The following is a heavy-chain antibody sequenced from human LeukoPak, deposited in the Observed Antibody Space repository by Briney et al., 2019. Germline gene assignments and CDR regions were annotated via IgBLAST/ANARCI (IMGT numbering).Heavy chain of an antibody. D-gene: IGHD1-26*01. Sequence: GGSLRLSCTASGFSFDDYTMHWVRQAPGKGLEWVSLISWDGGSTYYGVSVKGRFTISRDNSKNTLYLQMNSLRAEDTAVYYCARIPIYSGSYAGGQGTLVTVSS. CDR1: GFSFDDYT. J-gene: IGHJ4*02. CDR2: ISWDGGST. V-gene: IGHV3-43*01. CDR3: ARIPIYSGSYA.